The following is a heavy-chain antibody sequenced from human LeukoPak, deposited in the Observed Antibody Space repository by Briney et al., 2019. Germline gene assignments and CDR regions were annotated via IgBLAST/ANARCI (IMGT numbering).Heavy chain of an antibody. CDR1: GGSFSGYY. D-gene: IGHD6-13*01. Sequence: ASETLSLTCAVYGGSFSGYYWSWIRQPPGKGLEWIGEINHSGSTNYNPSLKSRVTISVDTSKNQFSLKLSSVTAADTAVYYCARSYSSSWYYRPRSTHYYFDYWGQGTLVTVSS. J-gene: IGHJ4*02. CDR2: INHSGST. CDR3: ARSYSSSWYYRPRSTHYYFDY. V-gene: IGHV4-34*01.